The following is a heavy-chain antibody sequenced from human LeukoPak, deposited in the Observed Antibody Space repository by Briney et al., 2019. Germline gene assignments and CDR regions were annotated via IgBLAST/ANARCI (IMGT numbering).Heavy chain of an antibody. V-gene: IGHV1-18*01. CDR1: GYTFTSYG. J-gene: IGHJ5*02. D-gene: IGHD3-3*01. CDR2: ISAYNGNT. CDR3: ARDGINSVYYDFWSGQRKENWFDP. Sequence: GASVKVSCKASGYTFTSYGISWVRQAPGQGLEWMGWISAYNGNTNYAQKLQGRVTMTTDTSTSTAYMELSSLRSEGTAVYYCARDGINSVYYDFWSGQRKENWFDPWGQGTLVTVSS.